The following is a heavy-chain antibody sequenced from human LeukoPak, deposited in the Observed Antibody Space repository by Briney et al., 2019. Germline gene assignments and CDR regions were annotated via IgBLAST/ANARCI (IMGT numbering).Heavy chain of an antibody. V-gene: IGHV3-48*01. J-gene: IGHJ4*02. CDR3: ARGDYVWGSYRYNYFDY. D-gene: IGHD3-16*02. CDR2: ISSSSSTI. Sequence: GGSLRLSCAASGFTFSSYSMNWVRQAPGKGLEWVSYISSSSSTIYYTDSVKGRFTISRDNAKNSLYLQMNSLRAEDTAVYYCARGDYVWGSYRYNYFDYWGQGTLVTVSS. CDR1: GFTFSSYS.